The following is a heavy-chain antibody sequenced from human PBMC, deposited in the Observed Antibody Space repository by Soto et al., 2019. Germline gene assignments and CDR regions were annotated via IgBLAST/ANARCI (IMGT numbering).Heavy chain of an antibody. CDR2: ISAYNGNT. Sequence: QVQLVQSGAEVKKPGASVKVSCKASGYTFTSYGISWVRQAPGQGLEWMGWISAYNGNTNYAQKLQGRVTMTTDTSTRPAYMERRRLRSDDTAVYYCARDRGAYGMDVGGQGTTVTFSS. V-gene: IGHV1-18*01. J-gene: IGHJ6*02. CDR3: ARDRGAYGMDV. CDR1: GYTFTSYG.